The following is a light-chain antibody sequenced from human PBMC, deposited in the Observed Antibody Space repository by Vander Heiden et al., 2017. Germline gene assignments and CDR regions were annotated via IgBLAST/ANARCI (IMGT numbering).Light chain of an antibody. CDR1: SSNIGNNY. CDR3: GTWDSSLSAGWV. J-gene: IGLJ3*02. V-gene: IGLV1-51*01. CDR2: DNN. Sequence: QSVLTQPHSVSAAPGQKVTISCSGSSSNIGNNYVSWYQQLPGTAPKLLIYDNNKRPSGIPDRFSGSKSGTSATLGITGLQTGDEVDYYCGTWDSSLSAGWVFGGGTKLTVL.